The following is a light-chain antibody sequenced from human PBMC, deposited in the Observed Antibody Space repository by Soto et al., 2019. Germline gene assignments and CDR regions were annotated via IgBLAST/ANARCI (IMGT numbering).Light chain of an antibody. J-gene: IGLJ1*01. V-gene: IGLV1-47*01. CDR3: AASDDSHYV. Sequence: QSVLAQLPSASGTPGQRVTISCSGSSSNIGSNYVYWYQQLPGTAPKLLIYRNNQRPSGVPDRFSGSKSGTSASLAISGLRSEDAADYYCAASDDSHYVFGTGTKVTVL. CDR2: RNN. CDR1: SSNIGSNY.